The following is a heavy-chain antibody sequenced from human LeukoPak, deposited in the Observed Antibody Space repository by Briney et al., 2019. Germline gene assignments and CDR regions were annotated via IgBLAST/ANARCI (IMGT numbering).Heavy chain of an antibody. D-gene: IGHD2-2*01. J-gene: IGHJ4*02. CDR3: ARAPITSPFYFDY. V-gene: IGHV3-20*03. CDR1: GFAFDEHA. Sequence: PGGSLRLSVTASGFAFDEHAMSWSRQVPGKGLNWSLGINWSGGSTGYADPLRGRFTISRDNAKNSLYLQMDSLRAEDTASYYCARAPITSPFYFDYWGQGTLVTVSS. CDR2: INWSGGST.